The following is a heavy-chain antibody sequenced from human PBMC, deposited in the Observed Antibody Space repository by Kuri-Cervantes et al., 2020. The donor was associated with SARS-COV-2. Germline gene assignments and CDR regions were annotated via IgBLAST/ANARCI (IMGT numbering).Heavy chain of an antibody. V-gene: IGHV3-23*01. Sequence: GESLKISCVASGFTFSNYDMSWVRQAPGKGLEWVSAISDSDGSTYFADSVKGRFTISRDNSKNTLYLQMNSLRAEDTAIYYCAREYCSSSTCCRMSAEYFQPWGQGTLVTVSS. CDR2: ISDSDGST. D-gene: IGHD6-13*01. J-gene: IGHJ1*01. CDR3: AREYCSSSTCCRMSAEYFQP. CDR1: GFTFSNYD.